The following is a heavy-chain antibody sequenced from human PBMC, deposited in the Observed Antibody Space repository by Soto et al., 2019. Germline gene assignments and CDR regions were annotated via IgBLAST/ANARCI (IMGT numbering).Heavy chain of an antibody. CDR2: ASSTGGS. Sequence: QVQLHESGPGLVKPSETLSLTCTVSGGSIDGHNCAWIRQPPGKALEWIGYASSTGGSGYNPSLKAPVTLSKDTSKRQFSLEMRSVTAADMAVHYCVRRGIGNLHGLVDIWGRGTTVTVSS. J-gene: IGHJ6*02. CDR3: VRRGIGNLHGLVDI. D-gene: IGHD3-16*01. V-gene: IGHV4-59*08. CDR1: GGSIDGHN.